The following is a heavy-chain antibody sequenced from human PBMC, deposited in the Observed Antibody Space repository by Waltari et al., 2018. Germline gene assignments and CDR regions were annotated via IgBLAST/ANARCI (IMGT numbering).Heavy chain of an antibody. CDR2: VHPTGST. CDR3: ARGHPRFDYEKSDYYAYWFDP. V-gene: IGHV4-34*01. CDR1: GGAFDSYY. J-gene: IGHJ5*02. Sequence: QVELQQWGAGLLRPSETLSLTCSVSGGAFDSYYWTWIRQAPGRGLEWLGEVHPTGSTNYNPSLKSRLSLSVETSRNQVSLKMTSVTGADTAVYFCARGHPRFDYEKSDYYAYWFDPWGQGTQVTVSS. D-gene: IGHD3-22*01.